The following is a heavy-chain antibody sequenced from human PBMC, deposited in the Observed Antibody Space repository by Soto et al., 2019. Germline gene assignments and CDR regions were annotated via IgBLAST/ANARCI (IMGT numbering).Heavy chain of an antibody. CDR1: GGSISSGGYS. V-gene: IGHV4-30-2*01. J-gene: IGHJ5*02. CDR2: IYHSGST. D-gene: IGHD6-6*01. Sequence: SETLSLTCAVSGGSISSGGYSWSWIRQPPGKGLEWIGYIYHSGSTYYNPSLKSRVTISVDRSKNQFSLKLSSVTAADTAVYYCAREGGQLARNWFDPWGQGTQVTVSS. CDR3: AREGGQLARNWFDP.